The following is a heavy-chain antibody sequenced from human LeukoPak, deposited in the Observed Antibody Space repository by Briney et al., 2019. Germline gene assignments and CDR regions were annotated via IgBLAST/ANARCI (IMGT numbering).Heavy chain of an antibody. J-gene: IGHJ4*02. D-gene: IGHD3-3*01. CDR2: IYSGGST. CDR3: ANLPFGGGWGYFDY. Sequence: GGSLRPSCAASGFTVSSNYMSWVRQAPGKGLEWVSVIYSGGSTYYADSVKGRFTISRDNSKNTLYLQMNSLRAEDTAVYYCANLPFGGGWGYFDYWGQGTLVTVSS. V-gene: IGHV3-53*01. CDR1: GFTVSSNY.